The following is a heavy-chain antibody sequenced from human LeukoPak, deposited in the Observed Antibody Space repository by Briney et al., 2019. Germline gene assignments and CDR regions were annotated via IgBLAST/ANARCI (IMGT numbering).Heavy chain of an antibody. D-gene: IGHD2-2*01. CDR3: ARQRGTRNGSRWAPHEAFDF. J-gene: IGHJ3*01. CDR1: GFTFSSYA. Sequence: GGSLRLSCAASGFTFSSYAMSWVRQAPGKGLEWVSAISGSGGSTYYADSVKGRFTISRDNSKNTLYLQMNNLRAEDTAVYYCARQRGTRNGSRWAPHEAFDFWGQGTMVSVSS. CDR2: ISGSGGST. V-gene: IGHV3-23*01.